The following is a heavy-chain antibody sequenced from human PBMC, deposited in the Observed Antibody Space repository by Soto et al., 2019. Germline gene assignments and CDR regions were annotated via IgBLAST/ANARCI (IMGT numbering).Heavy chain of an antibody. D-gene: IGHD3-10*01. Sequence: QVQLVESGGGVVQPGRSLRLSCAASGFTFSSYGMHWVRQAPGKGLEWVAVISYDGSNKYYADSVKGRVTMSRDNSKNTLYRQMNSRRAEDTAVYYCAKDRGDYYGSGSYYNGVDYWGQGTLVTVSS. CDR1: GFTFSSYG. J-gene: IGHJ4*02. V-gene: IGHV3-30*18. CDR2: ISYDGSNK. CDR3: AKDRGDYYGSGSYYNGVDY.